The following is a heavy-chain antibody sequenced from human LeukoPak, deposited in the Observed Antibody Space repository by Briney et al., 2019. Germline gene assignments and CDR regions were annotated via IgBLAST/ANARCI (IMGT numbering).Heavy chain of an antibody. CDR3: ARHCSLRRWFEP. D-gene: IGHD2-21*02. CDR2: IDPSDSYT. J-gene: IGHJ5*02. CDR1: GYSFTCYW. V-gene: IGHV5-10-1*01. Sequence: ESLKISCRGSGYSFTCYWISLVRQMPGKGLEWMGRIDPSDSYTNYSPSFQGHVTNSADKSISTAYLQWSSLKASDTAMYYCARHCSLRRWFEPRGQGTLVTVSS.